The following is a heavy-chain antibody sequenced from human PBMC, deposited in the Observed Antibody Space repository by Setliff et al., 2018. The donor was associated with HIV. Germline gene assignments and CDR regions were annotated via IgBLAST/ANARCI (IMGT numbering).Heavy chain of an antibody. J-gene: IGHJ3*02. Sequence: SETLSLTCTVSGGSISSGAYYWSWIRQPAGKGLEGIGRFYTSGGTKYNPSLKSRVTISVDTSKNQFSLKLTSVTAADTAVYYCATRYCSSTSCYAYDAFDIWGQGTMVTVSS. V-gene: IGHV4-61*02. CDR3: ATRYCSSTSCYAYDAFDI. D-gene: IGHD2-2*01. CDR1: GGSISSGAYY. CDR2: FYTSGGT.